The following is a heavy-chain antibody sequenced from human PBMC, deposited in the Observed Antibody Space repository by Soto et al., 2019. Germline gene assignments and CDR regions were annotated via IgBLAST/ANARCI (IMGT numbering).Heavy chain of an antibody. CDR3: AGDPDSHYNDSHASSYP. CDR2: IIPIIGII. CDR1: GGTFSTYT. D-gene: IGHD4-4*01. J-gene: IGHJ5*02. V-gene: IGHV1-69*08. Sequence: QVQLVQSGAEVKKPGSSVKVSCKASGGTFSTYTITWVRQAPGQGLEWMGRIIPIIGIINYAQKCQGRVTMSADKLPGTAYMELTGLRSDDTAVYYCAGDPDSHYNDSHASSYPWGQGTLVTVSS.